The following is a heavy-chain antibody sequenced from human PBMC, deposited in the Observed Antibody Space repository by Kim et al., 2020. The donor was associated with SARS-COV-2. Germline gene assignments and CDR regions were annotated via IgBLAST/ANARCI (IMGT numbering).Heavy chain of an antibody. CDR1: GFTFSNAW. J-gene: IGHJ6*02. CDR2: IKSKTDGGTT. Sequence: GGSLRLSCAASGFTFSNAWMSWVRQAPGKGLEWVGRIKSKTDGGTTDYAAPVKGRFTISRDDSKNTLYLQMNSLKIEDTAVYYCTTEYCGGDCYPNYYYYGMDVWGQGTTVTVSS. D-gene: IGHD2-21*02. V-gene: IGHV3-15*01. CDR3: TTEYCGGDCYPNYYYYGMDV.